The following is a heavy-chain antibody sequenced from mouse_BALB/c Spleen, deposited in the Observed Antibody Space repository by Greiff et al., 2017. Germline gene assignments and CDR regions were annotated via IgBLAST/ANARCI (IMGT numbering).Heavy chain of an antibody. D-gene: IGHD2-10*01. J-gene: IGHJ2*01. CDR1: GFTFSSYW. Sequence: EVMLVESGGGLVQPGGSMKLSCVASGFTFSSYWMSWVRQSPEKGLEWVAEIRLKSDNYATHYAESVKGKFTISRDDSKSRLYLQMNSLRAEDTGIYYCTRTYYGYFDYWGQGTTLTVSS. CDR3: TRTYYGYFDY. V-gene: IGHV6-6*02. CDR2: IRLKSDNYAT.